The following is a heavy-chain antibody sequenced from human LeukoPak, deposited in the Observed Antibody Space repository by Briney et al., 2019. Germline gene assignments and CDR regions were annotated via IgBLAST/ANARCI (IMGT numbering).Heavy chain of an antibody. D-gene: IGHD5-24*01. CDR1: GGSFTNYA. Sequence: WASVTVSYKHSGGSFTNYAISWVRQAPGQGGELMGRINPIQGIETYQQKPQGRVTITADKSTSTAYMELSSLRSEDTAVYYCASLMATNNFDYWGQGTLVTVSS. CDR3: ASLMATNNFDY. J-gene: IGHJ4*02. CDR2: INPIQGIE. V-gene: IGHV1-69*04.